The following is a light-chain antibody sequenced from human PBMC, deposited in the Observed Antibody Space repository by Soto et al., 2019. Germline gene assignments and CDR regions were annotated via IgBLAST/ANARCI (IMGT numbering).Light chain of an antibody. V-gene: IGKV1-9*01. CDR1: QGIHNY. J-gene: IGKJ3*01. Sequence: DIQLTQSPSFLSASVGDRVSITCRASQGIHNYLAWYQQRPGKAPKLLIYAASTLQSGVPSRFSGSGSGTEFTLTINSLQPEDFATFYCQQFNTFPFTFGPGTKVDIK. CDR3: QQFNTFPFT. CDR2: AAS.